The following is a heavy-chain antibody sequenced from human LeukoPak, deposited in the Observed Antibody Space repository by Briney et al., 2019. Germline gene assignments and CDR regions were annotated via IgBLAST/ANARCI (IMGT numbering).Heavy chain of an antibody. D-gene: IGHD6-19*01. CDR3: ARDTGIAVAGTDY. V-gene: IGHV3-30-3*01. J-gene: IGHJ4*02. Sequence: GGSLRLSCAASGFTFSSYAMHWVRQAPGKGLEWVAVISYDGSNKYYADSVKGRFTISRDNSKNTLYLQMNSLRAEDTAVYYCARDTGIAVAGTDYWGQGTLVTVSS. CDR1: GFTFSSYA. CDR2: ISYDGSNK.